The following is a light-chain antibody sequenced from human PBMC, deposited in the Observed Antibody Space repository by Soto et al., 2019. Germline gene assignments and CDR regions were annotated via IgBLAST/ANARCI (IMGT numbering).Light chain of an antibody. V-gene: IGKV3-15*01. CDR2: DAS. J-gene: IGKJ1*01. CDR1: QSVNSS. CDR3: QQYSNWPWT. Sequence: IVMTQSPATLSVSPWERATLSCRASQSVNSSLAWYQQKPGQTPRLLIYDASTRATGIPTRFSGSGSGTDFTLTISSLQPEDFAVYYCQQYSNWPWTFGQGTKVDIK.